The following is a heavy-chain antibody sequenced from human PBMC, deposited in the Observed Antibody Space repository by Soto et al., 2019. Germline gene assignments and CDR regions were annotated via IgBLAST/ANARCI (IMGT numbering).Heavy chain of an antibody. D-gene: IGHD3-3*01. CDR2: IYYSGST. J-gene: IGHJ4*02. CDR1: GGSISSYY. CDR3: ARYYDFWSGYYFDY. V-gene: IGHV4-59*01. Sequence: SLTCTVSGGSISSYYWSWIRQPPGKGLEWFGYIYYSGSTNYNPSLKSRVTISVDTSKNQFSLKLSSVTAADTAVYYCARYYDFWSGYYFDYWGQGTLVTVSS.